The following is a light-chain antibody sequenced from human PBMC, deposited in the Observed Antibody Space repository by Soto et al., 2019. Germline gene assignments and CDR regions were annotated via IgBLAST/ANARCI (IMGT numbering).Light chain of an antibody. CDR1: QTISSW. J-gene: IGKJ1*01. CDR2: KAS. Sequence: DIQMTQSPSTLSGSVGDRVTITCRASQTISSWLAWYQQKPGKAPKLLIYKASTLKSGVPSRFSGSGSWTEFTLTISSLQPDDVATYYCQHYNSYSESFGQGTNVERK. CDR3: QHYNSYSES. V-gene: IGKV1-5*03.